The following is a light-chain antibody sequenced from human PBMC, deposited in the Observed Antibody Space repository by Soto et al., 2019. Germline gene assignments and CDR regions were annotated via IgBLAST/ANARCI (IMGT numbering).Light chain of an antibody. Sequence: DIVMTQSPLSLPVTPGEPASISCRSSQSLLYSNGYNYLDWYLQKPGQSPQILISLGSNRASGVPDRFSGSGSGTDFTLKISRVEAEDVGVYYCMQTLQSPLTCGQGTKVEIK. CDR1: QSLLYSNGYNY. V-gene: IGKV2-28*01. CDR3: MQTLQSPLT. J-gene: IGKJ1*01. CDR2: LGS.